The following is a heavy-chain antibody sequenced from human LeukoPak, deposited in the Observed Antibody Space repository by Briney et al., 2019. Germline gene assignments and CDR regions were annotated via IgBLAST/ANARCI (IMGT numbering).Heavy chain of an antibody. Sequence: RSLRLSCAASGFTFSSYAMHWVRQAPGKGLEWVAVISHDGSNKYYADSVKSRFTISRDNSKNTLYLQMNSLRAEDTAVYYCARVQVEVVAATPTLDYYYYYMDVWGKGTTVTVSS. V-gene: IGHV3-30*01. D-gene: IGHD2-15*01. J-gene: IGHJ6*03. CDR1: GFTFSSYA. CDR3: ARVQVEVVAATPTLDYYYYYMDV. CDR2: ISHDGSNK.